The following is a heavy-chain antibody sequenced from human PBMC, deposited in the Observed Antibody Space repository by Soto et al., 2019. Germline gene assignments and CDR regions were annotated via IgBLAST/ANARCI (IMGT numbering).Heavy chain of an antibody. D-gene: IGHD2-2*01. CDR3: ADLARYCTSSNCD. CDR1: GFTFSSYS. J-gene: IGHJ4*02. CDR2: IGTSAST. Sequence: DVRLLESGGGLVQPGGSLRLSCAASGFTFSSYSMSWVRQAPGKGLEWVSTIGTSASTYYGDSGRGRFTISRDNSRNTLYLQMTSLRAEDTAVYYCADLARYCTSSNCDWGQGTLVTVSS. V-gene: IGHV3-23*01.